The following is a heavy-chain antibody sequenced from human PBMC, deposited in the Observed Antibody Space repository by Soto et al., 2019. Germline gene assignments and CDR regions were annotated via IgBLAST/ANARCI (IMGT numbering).Heavy chain of an antibody. V-gene: IGHV3-43*01. Sequence: GGSLRLSCAASGFTFDDYTMHWVRQAPGKGLEWVSLISWDGGSTYYADSVKGRFTISRDNSKNSLYLQMNSLRTEDTALYYCAKDMGCSSTSCYEYYYYYCGMDVWGQGTTVTVSS. CDR3: AKDMGCSSTSCYEYYYYYCGMDV. J-gene: IGHJ6*02. CDR2: ISWDGGST. D-gene: IGHD2-2*01. CDR1: GFTFDDYT.